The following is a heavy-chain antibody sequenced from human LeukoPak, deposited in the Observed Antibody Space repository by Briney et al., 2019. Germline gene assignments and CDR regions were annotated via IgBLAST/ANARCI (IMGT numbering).Heavy chain of an antibody. J-gene: IGHJ3*02. CDR1: GFTFSSYE. Sequence: GGSLRLSCAASGFTFSSYEMNWVRQAPGKGLEWVSYISSSGSTIYYADSVKGRFTISRDNAKNSLYLQMNSLRAEDTAVYYCARGGDIVVVVAAEFDAFDIWGRGTMVTVSS. D-gene: IGHD2-15*01. CDR3: ARGGDIVVVVAAEFDAFDI. V-gene: IGHV3-48*03. CDR2: ISSSGSTI.